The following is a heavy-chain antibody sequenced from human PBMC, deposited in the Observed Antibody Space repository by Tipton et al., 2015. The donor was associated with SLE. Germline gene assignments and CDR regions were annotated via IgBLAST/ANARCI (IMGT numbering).Heavy chain of an antibody. J-gene: IGHJ4*02. CDR1: GGSISSSSYY. V-gene: IGHV4-39*07. Sequence: TLSLTCTVSGGSISSSSYYWGWIRQPPGKGLEWIGSIYYSGSTYYNPSLKSRVTISVDTSKNQFSLKLRSVTAADTAAYYCRLITITSLFDYWGQGTLVTVSS. CDR2: IYYSGST. D-gene: IGHD3-16*01. CDR3: RLITITSLFDY.